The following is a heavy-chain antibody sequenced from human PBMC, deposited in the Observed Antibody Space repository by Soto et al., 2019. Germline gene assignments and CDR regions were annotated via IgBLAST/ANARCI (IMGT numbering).Heavy chain of an antibody. Sequence: QVQLVQSGAEVKKPGSPVRVSCTASGDTFNFYTISWVRQVPGQGPEWMGRIIPMLGMSNYAQKFQGRVTSMADKSTSTVYMNLSGLTSDDTAVYYCATNYGSGSTPFDYWGQGTLVTVSS. J-gene: IGHJ4*02. D-gene: IGHD3-10*01. CDR3: ATNYGSGSTPFDY. CDR2: IIPMLGMS. V-gene: IGHV1-69*02. CDR1: GDTFNFYT.